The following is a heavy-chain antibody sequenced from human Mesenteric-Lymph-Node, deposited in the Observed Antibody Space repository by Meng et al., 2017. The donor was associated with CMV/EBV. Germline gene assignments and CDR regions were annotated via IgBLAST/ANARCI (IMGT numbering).Heavy chain of an antibody. Sequence: GGSLRLSCAASGFTVSSNYMSWVRQAPGKGLEWVSVIYSGGSTYYADSVKGRFTISRDNSKNTLYLQMNSLRAEDTAVYYCARLYYYGSGSYYNEGYYYGMDAWGQGTTVTVSS. CDR3: ARLYYYGSGSYYNEGYYYGMDA. CDR2: IYSGGST. V-gene: IGHV3-53*01. CDR1: GFTVSSNY. D-gene: IGHD3-10*01. J-gene: IGHJ6*02.